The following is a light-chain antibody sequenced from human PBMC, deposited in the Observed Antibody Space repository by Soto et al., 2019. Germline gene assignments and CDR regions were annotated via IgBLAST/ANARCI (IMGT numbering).Light chain of an antibody. V-gene: IGKV1-5*03. J-gene: IGKJ1*01. CDR1: HTISSW. CDR2: KAS. Sequence: DIQITQSPSTLSGSVGDRVTITCRASHTISSWLAWYQQKPGKAPKLLIYKASTLKSGVPSRFSGSGSGTEFTLTISSLQPDDFATYYCQQYNNYPWTFGQGTKVDIK. CDR3: QQYNNYPWT.